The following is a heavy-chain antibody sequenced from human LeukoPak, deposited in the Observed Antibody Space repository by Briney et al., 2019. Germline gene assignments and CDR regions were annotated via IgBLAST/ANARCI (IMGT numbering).Heavy chain of an antibody. CDR3: AREAAVAGTEY. D-gene: IGHD6-19*01. V-gene: IGHV1-69*06. J-gene: IGHJ4*02. CDR1: GGTFSSYA. Sequence: SVKVSCKASGGTFSSYAISWVRQAPGQGLEWMGGIIPIFGTANYAQKFQGRATITADKSTSTAYLELSSLRSEDTAVYYCAREAAVAGTEYWGQGTLVTVSS. CDR2: IIPIFGTA.